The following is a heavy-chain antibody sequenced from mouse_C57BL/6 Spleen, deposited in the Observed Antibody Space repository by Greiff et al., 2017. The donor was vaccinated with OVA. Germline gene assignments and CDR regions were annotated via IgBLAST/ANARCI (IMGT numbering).Heavy chain of an antibody. CDR1: GYSFTSYY. Sequence: VQLQQSGPELVKPGASVTISCKASGYSFTSYYIHWVKQRPGQGLEWIGWIYPGSGNTKYNEKFKGKATLTADTSSSTAYMQLSSLTSEDSAVYYCARDDGPAWFAYWSQGTLVTVSA. D-gene: IGHD2-3*01. CDR2: IYPGSGNT. V-gene: IGHV1-66*01. J-gene: IGHJ3*01. CDR3: ARDDGPAWFAY.